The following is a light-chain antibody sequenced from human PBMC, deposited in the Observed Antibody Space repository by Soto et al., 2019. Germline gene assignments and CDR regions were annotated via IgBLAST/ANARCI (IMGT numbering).Light chain of an antibody. J-gene: IGLJ1*01. CDR1: SSNIGAGYD. CDR3: QSYDSSLSGSGV. CDR2: GNS. V-gene: IGLV1-40*01. Sequence: QSVLTQPPSVSGAPGQRVTISCTGSSSNIGAGYDVHWYQQLPGTAPKLLIYGNSNRPSRVPDRFSGSKSGTSASLAITGLQAEDEADYYCQSYDSSLSGSGVFGTGTKVTVL.